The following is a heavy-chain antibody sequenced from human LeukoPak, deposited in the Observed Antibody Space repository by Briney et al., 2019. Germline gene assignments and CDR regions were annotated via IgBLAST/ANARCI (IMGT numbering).Heavy chain of an antibody. CDR3: ARGGYSGYDFFPYFDY. CDR1: GGSISSYY. D-gene: IGHD5-12*01. CDR2: IYYSGST. V-gene: IGHV4-59*01. J-gene: IGHJ4*02. Sequence: SETLSLTCTVSGGSISSYYWSWIRQPPGKGLEWIGYIYYSGSTNYNPSLKSRVTISVDTSKNQFSLKLSSVTAADTAVYYCARGGYSGYDFFPYFDYWGQGTLVTVSS.